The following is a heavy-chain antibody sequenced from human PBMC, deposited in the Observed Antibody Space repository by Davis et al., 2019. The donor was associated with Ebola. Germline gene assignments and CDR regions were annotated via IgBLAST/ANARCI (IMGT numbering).Heavy chain of an antibody. V-gene: IGHV3-53*01. D-gene: IGHD2/OR15-2a*01. CDR3: AVKADRLLHFDY. Sequence: GESLKISCAASGFTVSSNYMSWVRQAPGKGLEWVSVIYSGGSTYYADSVKGRFTISRDNSKNTLYLQMNSLRAEDTAVYYCAVKADRLLHFDYWGQGTLVTVSS. CDR1: GFTVSSNY. J-gene: IGHJ4*02. CDR2: IYSGGST.